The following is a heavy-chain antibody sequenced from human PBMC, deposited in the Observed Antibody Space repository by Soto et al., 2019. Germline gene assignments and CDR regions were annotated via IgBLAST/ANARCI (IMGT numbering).Heavy chain of an antibody. V-gene: IGHV4-34*01. CDR3: ARGHRLDLVLMVYALDY. CDR2: INHSGST. J-gene: IGHJ4*02. D-gene: IGHD2-8*01. CDR1: GGSFSGYY. Sequence: SETLSLTCAVYGGSFSGYYWSWIRQPPGKGLEWIGEINHSGSTNYNPSLKSRVTISVDTSKNQFSLKLSSVTAADTAVYYCARGHRLDLVLMVYALDYWGQGTLVTVSS.